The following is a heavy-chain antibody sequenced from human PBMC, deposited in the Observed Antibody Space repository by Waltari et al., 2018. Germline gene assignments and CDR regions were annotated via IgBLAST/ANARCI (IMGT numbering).Heavy chain of an antibody. CDR2: IYPCDSDT. CDR1: GYSFTSYW. V-gene: IGHV5-51*01. D-gene: IGHD1-1*01. Sequence: EVQLLQSGAEVKKPVESLKTSCKGSGYSFTSYWNGWVSQMPGKGLGWMGIIYPCDSDTRYSPSFQGQVTISADKSISTAYLQWSSLKASDTAMYYCARSSERVAFDIWGQGTMVTVSS. J-gene: IGHJ3*02. CDR3: ARSSERVAFDI.